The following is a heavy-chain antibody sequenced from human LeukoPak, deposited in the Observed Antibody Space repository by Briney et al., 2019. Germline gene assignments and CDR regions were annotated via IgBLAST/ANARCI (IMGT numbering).Heavy chain of an antibody. V-gene: IGHV3-21*06. D-gene: IGHD2-2*03. CDR3: AREHNGYYGLDV. CDR1: GFTFRSFS. CDR2: ISESSSYI. J-gene: IGHJ6*02. Sequence: TAGGSLRLSCAASGFTFRSFSMHWVRQVPGKGLEWVSSISESSSYIYYADSAKGRFTISRENAKNSLFLQMNSLRVEDTAVYHCAREHNGYYGLDVWGQGTTVTVSS.